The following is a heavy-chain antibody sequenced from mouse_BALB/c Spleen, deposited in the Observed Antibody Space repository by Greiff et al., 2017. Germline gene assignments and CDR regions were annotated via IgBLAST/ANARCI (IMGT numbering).Heavy chain of an antibody. CDR2: IDTSDSYT. V-gene: IGHV1-69*01. Sequence: VQLQQPGAELVMPGASVKMSCKASGYTFTDYWMHWVKQRPGQGLEWIGAIDTSDSYTSYNQKFKGKATLTVDESSSTAYMQLSSLTSEDSAVYYCAREEGYDFAYGGQGTLVTVAA. CDR1: GYTFTDYW. D-gene: IGHD2-2*01. J-gene: IGHJ3*01. CDR3: AREEGYDFAY.